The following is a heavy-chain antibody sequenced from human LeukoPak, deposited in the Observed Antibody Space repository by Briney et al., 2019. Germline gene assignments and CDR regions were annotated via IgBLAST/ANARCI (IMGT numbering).Heavy chain of an antibody. CDR2: ISSNGGST. CDR1: GFTFSSYA. J-gene: IGHJ3*02. CDR3: ARGAGGSPYAFDI. D-gene: IGHD3-10*01. Sequence: GGSLRLSCAASGFTFSSYAMHWVRQAPGKGLEYVSAISSNGGSTYYANSVKGRFTISRDDSKNTLYLQMGSLRAEDMAVYYCARGAGGSPYAFDIWGQGTMVTVSS. V-gene: IGHV3-64*01.